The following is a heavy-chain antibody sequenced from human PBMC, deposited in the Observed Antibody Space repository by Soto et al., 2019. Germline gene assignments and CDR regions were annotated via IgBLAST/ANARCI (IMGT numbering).Heavy chain of an antibody. CDR1: GGSINGYY. CDR3: ARASGYSYGYDDFFDN. CDR2: CHFSGST. J-gene: IGHJ4*01. V-gene: IGHV4-59*01. D-gene: IGHD5-18*01. Sequence: QVQLQESGPGLVKPSETLSLTCTVSGGSINGYYWTWLRQSPTNGLEWIGSCHFSGSTKYNPSLESRLTISADTSKNQISLTLSSVTSADTAVYYCARASGYSYGYDDFFDNWGQGTLANVSS.